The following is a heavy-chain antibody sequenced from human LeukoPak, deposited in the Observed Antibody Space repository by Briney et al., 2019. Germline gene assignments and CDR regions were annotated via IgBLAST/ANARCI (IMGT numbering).Heavy chain of an antibody. J-gene: IGHJ5*02. Sequence: ASVKVSCKASGYTFTGYYMHWVRQAPGQGLEWMGWINPNSGGTNYAQKFQGRVTMTRDTSISTAYMELSRLRSDDTAVYYCARDSLDRRGCGDLSPGRSAPWGRGPLVTVSS. V-gene: IGHV1-2*02. CDR2: INPNSGGT. CDR1: GYTFTGYY. D-gene: IGHD3-10*01. CDR3: ARDSLDRRGCGDLSPGRSAP.